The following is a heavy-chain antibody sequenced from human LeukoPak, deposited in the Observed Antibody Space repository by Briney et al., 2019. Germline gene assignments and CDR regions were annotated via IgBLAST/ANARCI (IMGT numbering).Heavy chain of an antibody. V-gene: IGHV3-23*01. CDR2: ISGSGGST. Sequence: PGGTLRLSCAASGFTFSSYGMSWVRQAPGKGLEWVSAISGSGGSTNYADSVKGRFTISRDNSKNTLYLQMNSLRAEDTAVYYCTRHVYGCGYWGQGTLVTVSS. CDR3: TRHVYGCGY. J-gene: IGHJ4*02. CDR1: GFTFSSYG. D-gene: IGHD2-21*01.